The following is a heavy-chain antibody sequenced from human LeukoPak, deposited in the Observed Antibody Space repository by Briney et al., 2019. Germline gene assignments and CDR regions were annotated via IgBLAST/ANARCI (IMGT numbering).Heavy chain of an antibody. CDR3: ARILSGYSYYYMDV. V-gene: IGHV4-34*01. CDR2: INHSGST. CDR1: GGSISSYY. D-gene: IGHD3-9*01. Sequence: PSETLSLTCNVSGGSISSYYWSWIRQPPGKGLEWIGEINHSGSTNYNPSPKSRVTISVDTSKNQFSLKLSSVTAADTAVYYCARILSGYSYYYMDVWGKGTTVAISS. J-gene: IGHJ6*03.